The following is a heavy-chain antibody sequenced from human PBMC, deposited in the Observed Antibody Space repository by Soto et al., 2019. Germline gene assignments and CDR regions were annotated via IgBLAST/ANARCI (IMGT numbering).Heavy chain of an antibody. CDR1: GYTFTGYY. Sequence: QVQLVQSGAEVKKPGASVKVSCKASGYTFTGYYMHWVRQAPGQGLEWMGWINRISGGTKYAQKFEGRVTMTRDTSISTAYMELSGLRSDDTAVYYCARGGVGSGGYGMDVWGQGTTVTVSS. CDR3: ARGGVGSGGYGMDV. CDR2: INRISGGT. V-gene: IGHV1-2*02. J-gene: IGHJ6*02. D-gene: IGHD1-26*01.